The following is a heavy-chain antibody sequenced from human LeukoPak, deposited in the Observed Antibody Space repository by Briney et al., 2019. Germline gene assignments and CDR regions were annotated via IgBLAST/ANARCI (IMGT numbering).Heavy chain of an antibody. J-gene: IGHJ4*02. D-gene: IGHD3-22*01. CDR2: FYWDDDK. CDR1: GFSLSTRGVG. CDR3: AHKGGSSGYYQRLFDY. Sequence: SGPTLVKPTQTLTLTCTFSGFSLSTRGVGVGWIRQPPVKALEGLALFYWDDDKRYSPALKHRLTITKDTSKNQVVLTMTNMDPVDTATYYCAHKGGSSGYYQRLFDYWGQGTLVTVSS. V-gene: IGHV2-5*02.